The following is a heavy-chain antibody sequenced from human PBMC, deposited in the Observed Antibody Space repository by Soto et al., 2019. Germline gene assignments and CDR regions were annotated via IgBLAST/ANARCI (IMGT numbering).Heavy chain of an antibody. Sequence: ASVKVSCKASGYTFTSYYMHWVRQAPGQGLEWMGIINPSGGSTSYAQKFQGRVTMTRDTSTSTVYMELSSLRSEDTAVYYCARDYYGSGSYYLFFDYWGQGTLVTAPQ. CDR1: GYTFTSYY. CDR3: ARDYYGSGSYYLFFDY. J-gene: IGHJ4*02. CDR2: INPSGGST. D-gene: IGHD3-10*01. V-gene: IGHV1-46*01.